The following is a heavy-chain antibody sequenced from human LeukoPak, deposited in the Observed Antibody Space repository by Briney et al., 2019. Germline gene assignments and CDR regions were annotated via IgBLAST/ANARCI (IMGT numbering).Heavy chain of an antibody. CDR2: INPNSGGT. J-gene: IGHJ4*02. CDR3: ARVSSGWYEEFDY. Sequence: ASVKVSCKASGYTFTGYYMHWVRQAPGQGLEWMGWINPNSGGTNYAQKFQGRVTMTRDTFISTAYMELSRLRSDDTAVYYCARVSSGWYEEFDYWGQGTLVTVSS. D-gene: IGHD6-19*01. CDR1: GYTFTGYY. V-gene: IGHV1-2*02.